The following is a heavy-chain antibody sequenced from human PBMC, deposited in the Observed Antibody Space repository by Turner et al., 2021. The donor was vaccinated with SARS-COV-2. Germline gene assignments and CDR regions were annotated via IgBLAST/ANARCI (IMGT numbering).Heavy chain of an antibody. Sequence: QVQLVQSAAEVKTPGSSVKVSCTASGGTFSSYAISWVRQAPGQGLEWMGGIIPIFDTTNYAQKFQGRVTITADKSTSTAYMELSGLRSEDTAVYYCARDRDYDSSGYWEQSWGQGTLVTVSS. J-gene: IGHJ4*02. CDR3: ARDRDYDSSGYWEQS. CDR2: IIPIFDTT. CDR1: GGTFSSYA. V-gene: IGHV1-69*06. D-gene: IGHD3-22*01.